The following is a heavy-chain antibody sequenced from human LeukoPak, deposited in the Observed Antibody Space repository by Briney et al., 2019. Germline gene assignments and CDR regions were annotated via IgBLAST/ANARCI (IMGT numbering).Heavy chain of an antibody. CDR1: GRSFSGYY. V-gene: IGHV4-34*01. J-gene: IGHJ4*02. Sequence: PSETLSLTCAVYGRSFSGYYWSWVRQPPGKGLEWMGEVNHSGRTSYNPSLKSRVTISADTSKNHFSLRMTSLTAADTAVYYCAPQQGRSLVNYFDYWGQGTLVTVSS. D-gene: IGHD2-15*01. CDR2: VNHSGRT. CDR3: APQQGRSLVNYFDY.